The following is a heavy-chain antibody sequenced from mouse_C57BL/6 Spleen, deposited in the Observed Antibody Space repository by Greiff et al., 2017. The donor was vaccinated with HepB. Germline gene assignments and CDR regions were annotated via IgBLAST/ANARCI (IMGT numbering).Heavy chain of an antibody. J-gene: IGHJ1*03. CDR2: IYPRSGNT. D-gene: IGHD2-5*01. V-gene: IGHV1-81*01. Sequence: QVQLQQPGAELVRPGSSVKLSCKASGYTFTSYGISWVKQRTGQGLEWIGEIYPRSGNTYYNEKFKGKATLTADKSSSTAYMELRSLTSEDSAVYFCARSAYYSNLYWYFDVWGTGTTVTVSS. CDR3: ARSAYYSNLYWYFDV. CDR1: GYTFTSYG.